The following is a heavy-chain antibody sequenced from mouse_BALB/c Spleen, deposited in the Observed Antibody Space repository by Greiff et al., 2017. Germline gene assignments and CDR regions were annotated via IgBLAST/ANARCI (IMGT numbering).Heavy chain of an antibody. CDR3: ERQGFLERGYAMDY. CDR2: ISSGGGST. V-gene: IGHV5-12-1*01. CDR1: GFAFSSYD. J-gene: IGHJ4*01. Sequence: EVKLVESGGGLVKPGGSLKLSCAASGFAFSSYDMPWVRQTPEKRLEWVAYISSGGGSTYYPDTVKGRFTISRDNAKNTLYLQMSSLKSEDTAMYYCERQGFLERGYAMDYWGQGTSVTVSS.